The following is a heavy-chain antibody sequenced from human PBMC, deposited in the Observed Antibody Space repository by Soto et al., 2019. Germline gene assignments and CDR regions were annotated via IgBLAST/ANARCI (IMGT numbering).Heavy chain of an antibody. CDR1: GFTFSNAW. D-gene: IGHD3-10*01. CDR3: TTEGGGHYGDGNWFDP. V-gene: IGHV3-15*01. Sequence: EVQLVESGGGLVKPGGSLRLSCAASGFTFSNAWMSWVRQAPGKGLEWVGRIKSKTDGGTTDYAAPVKGRFTIPRDDSKNTLYLQMNSLKTEDTAVYYCTTEGGGHYGDGNWFDPWGQGTLVTVSS. CDR2: IKSKTDGGTT. J-gene: IGHJ5*02.